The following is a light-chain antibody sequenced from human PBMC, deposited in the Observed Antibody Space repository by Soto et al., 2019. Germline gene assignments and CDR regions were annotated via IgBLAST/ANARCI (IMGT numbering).Light chain of an antibody. CDR3: CSYAGSYTYV. J-gene: IGLJ1*01. CDR1: SSDIGDYNF. CDR2: DVT. Sequence: QSALTQPPSVSGSPGQSVTLSCTGTSSDIGDYNFVSWYQQYPGKAPKLVIYDVTKRPSGVPVRFSGSKSGNTASLTISGLQADDEADYYCCSYAGSYTYVFGTGTKVTVL. V-gene: IGLV2-11*01.